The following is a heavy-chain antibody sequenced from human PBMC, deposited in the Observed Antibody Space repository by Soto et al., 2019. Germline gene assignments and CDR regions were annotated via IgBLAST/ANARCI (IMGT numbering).Heavy chain of an antibody. CDR1: GFTFSDYY. D-gene: IGHD3-16*01. J-gene: IGHJ6*03. CDR3: ARAPIMIPLAGYMDV. CDR2: ISSSGSTI. V-gene: IGHV3-11*01. Sequence: QVQLVESGGGLVKPGGSLRLSCAASGFTFSDYYMSWIRQAPGKGLEWGSYISSSGSTIYYADSVKGRFTISRDNAKNSLYLQKNGLRAEDTAVYYCARAPIMIPLAGYMDVWGKGTTVTVSS.